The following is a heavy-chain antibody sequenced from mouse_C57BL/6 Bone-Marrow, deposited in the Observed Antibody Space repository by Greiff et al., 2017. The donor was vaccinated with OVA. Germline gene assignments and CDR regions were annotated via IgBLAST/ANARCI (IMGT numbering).Heavy chain of an antibody. CDR1: GYTFTDHP. V-gene: IGHV1-78*01. Sequence: VQLQQSDAELVKPGASVTISCKVSGYTFTDHPIHWMKQRPEKGLAWLGHISPSDGSTQYNEKFKGKATLTADKSSSTAYMQLNSLTSEDSAVYFCAREEGYHYYAMDYGGQGTSVTVSS. CDR3: AREEGYHYYAMDY. CDR2: ISPSDGST. J-gene: IGHJ4*01.